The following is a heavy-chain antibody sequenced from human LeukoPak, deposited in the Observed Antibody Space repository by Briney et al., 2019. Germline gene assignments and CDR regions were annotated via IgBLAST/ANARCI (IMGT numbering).Heavy chain of an antibody. D-gene: IGHD3-10*01. CDR3: ARHPGRLGLVRGVNYYYMDV. CDR2: INHSGST. Sequence: SETLSLTCAVYGGSFSGYYWSWIRQPPGKGLEWIGEINHSGSTNYNPSLKSRVTISVDTSKNQFSLKLSSVTAADTAVYYCARHPGRLGLVRGVNYYYMDVWGKGTTVTISS. CDR1: GGSFSGYY. V-gene: IGHV4-34*01. J-gene: IGHJ6*03.